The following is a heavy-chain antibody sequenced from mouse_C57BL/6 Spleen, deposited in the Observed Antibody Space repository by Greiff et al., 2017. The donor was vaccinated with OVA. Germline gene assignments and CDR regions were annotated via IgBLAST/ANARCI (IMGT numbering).Heavy chain of an antibody. J-gene: IGHJ4*01. D-gene: IGHD1-1*01. Sequence: QVQLQQSGPELVKPGASVKISCKASGYAFSSSWMNWVKQRPGKGLEWIGRIYPGDGDTNYNGKFKGKATLTADKSSSTAYMQLSSLTSEDSAVYFCARRGGSSYLYYAMDYWGQGTSVTDSS. V-gene: IGHV1-82*01. CDR3: ARRGGSSYLYYAMDY. CDR1: GYAFSSSW. CDR2: IYPGDGDT.